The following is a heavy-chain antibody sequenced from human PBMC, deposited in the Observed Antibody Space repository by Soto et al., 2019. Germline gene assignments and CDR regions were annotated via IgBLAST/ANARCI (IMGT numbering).Heavy chain of an antibody. J-gene: IGHJ4*02. D-gene: IGHD3-16*02. V-gene: IGHV3-9*01. CDR2: ISWNSGSI. Sequence: EVQLVESGGGLVQPGRSLRLSCAASGFTFDDYAMHWVRQAPGKGLEWVSGISWNSGSIGYADSVKGRFTISRDNAKNSLYLQMNSLRAEDTALYYCAKDIRRIHDYIWGSYRYVSGYYFDYWGQGTLVTVSS. CDR3: AKDIRRIHDYIWGSYRYVSGYYFDY. CDR1: GFTFDDYA.